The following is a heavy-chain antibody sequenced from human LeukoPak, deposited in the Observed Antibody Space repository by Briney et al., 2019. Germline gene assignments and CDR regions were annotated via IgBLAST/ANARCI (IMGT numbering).Heavy chain of an antibody. CDR3: ARQIGIYDFCSGAYFDY. CDR1: GYTFTGYY. J-gene: IGHJ4*02. V-gene: IGHV1-2*02. Sequence: ASVKVSCKASGYTFTGYYMHWVRQAPGQGLEWMGWINPNSGGTNYAQKFQGRVTMARDTSISTAYMELSRLRSDDTAVYYFARQIGIYDFCSGAYFDYWGQGTLVTVSS. CDR2: INPNSGGT. D-gene: IGHD3-3*01.